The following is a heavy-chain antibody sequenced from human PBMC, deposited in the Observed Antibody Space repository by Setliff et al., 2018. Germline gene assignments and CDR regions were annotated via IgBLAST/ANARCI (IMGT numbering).Heavy chain of an antibody. CDR1: GGSISSGDYY. Sequence: PSETLSLTCTVSGGSISSGDYYWSWIRQPPGKGLEWIGYIYYSGSTYYNPSLKSRVTISVDTSKNQFSLKLSSVTAADTAVYYCARTPFWQNWFDPWGQGTLVTVSS. CDR3: ARTPFWQNWFDP. CDR2: IYYSGST. J-gene: IGHJ5*02. V-gene: IGHV4-30-4*08.